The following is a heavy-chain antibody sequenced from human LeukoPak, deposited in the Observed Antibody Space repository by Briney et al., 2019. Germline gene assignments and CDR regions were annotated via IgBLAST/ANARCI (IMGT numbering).Heavy chain of an antibody. V-gene: IGHV3-21*01. Sequence: GGSLRLSCAASGFTLSNYDMHWVRQAPGKGLEWVSSISSSSSYIYYADSVKGRFTISRDNAKNSLYLQMNSLRAEDTAVYYCASEETAAAADYWGQGTLVTVSS. CDR1: GFTLSNYD. CDR2: ISSSSSYI. J-gene: IGHJ4*02. CDR3: ASEETAAAADY. D-gene: IGHD6-13*01.